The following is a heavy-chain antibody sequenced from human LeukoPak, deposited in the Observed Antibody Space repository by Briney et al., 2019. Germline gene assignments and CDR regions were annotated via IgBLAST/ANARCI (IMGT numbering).Heavy chain of an antibody. CDR2: ISAYNGNT. V-gene: IGHV1-18*01. CDR3: ARGGKIVGATLFDY. Sequence: GASVKVSCKASGYTFTSYGISWVRQAPGQGLEWMGWISAYNGNTNYAQKLQGRVTMTTDTSTSTAYMEVRSLRSADTAVYYCARGGKIVGATLFDYWGQGTLVTVSS. J-gene: IGHJ4*02. CDR1: GYTFTSYG. D-gene: IGHD1-26*01.